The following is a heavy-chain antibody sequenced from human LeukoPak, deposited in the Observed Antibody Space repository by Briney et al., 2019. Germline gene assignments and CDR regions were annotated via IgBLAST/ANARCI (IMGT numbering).Heavy chain of an antibody. J-gene: IGHJ4*02. V-gene: IGHV3-21*06. Sequence: GGSLRLSCAASGFNFSRHGMNWVRQAPGKGLEWVASIRSTSSDTYYADSVKGRFTISRDNAKNSLYLQMNSLRAEDTAVYYCATERGDYLRGQGSLVTVSS. CDR3: ATERGDYL. CDR1: GFNFSRHG. D-gene: IGHD4-17*01. CDR2: IRSTSSDT.